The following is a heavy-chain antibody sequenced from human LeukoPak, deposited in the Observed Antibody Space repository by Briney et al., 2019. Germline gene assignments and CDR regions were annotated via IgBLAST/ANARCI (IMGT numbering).Heavy chain of an antibody. Sequence: SETLSLTCTVSGGSISSYYWSWIRQPPGKGLEWIGYIYYSGSTDYNPSLKSRVTISVDTSKNQFSLKLSSVTAADTAVYYCARHSYSAYYYYYGMDVWGQGTTVTVSS. J-gene: IGHJ6*02. D-gene: IGHD4-11*01. CDR2: IYYSGST. CDR1: GGSISSYY. V-gene: IGHV4-59*08. CDR3: ARHSYSAYYYYYGMDV.